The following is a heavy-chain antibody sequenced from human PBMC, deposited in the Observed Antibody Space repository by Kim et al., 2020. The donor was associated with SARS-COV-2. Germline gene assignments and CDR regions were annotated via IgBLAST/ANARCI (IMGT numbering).Heavy chain of an antibody. CDR3: ARDCDPDY. Sequence: ASVKVSCKASGYNFNDYYINWVRQAPGQGLEWMGWINPNGGETDYAEKFHERVTMTRDTSINTAYVELYSLAFEDTAVYYCARDCDPDYLGEGILVTVS. CDR2: INPNGGET. J-gene: IGHJ4*02. V-gene: IGHV1-2*02. CDR1: GYNFNDYY.